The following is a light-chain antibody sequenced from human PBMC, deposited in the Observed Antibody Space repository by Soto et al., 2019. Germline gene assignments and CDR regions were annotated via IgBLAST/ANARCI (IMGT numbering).Light chain of an antibody. CDR2: GAS. CDR3: LQDYNWPLT. J-gene: IGKJ4*02. Sequence: EIVMTQSPATVSASPGDRATITCRASQSVSNNLAWYQQRPGQAPRLLIYGASSRATGIPSRFSGSGSGTDFILTISSLQSEDFAAYYCLQDYNWPLTFGGGTKVDIK. V-gene: IGKV3-15*01. CDR1: QSVSNN.